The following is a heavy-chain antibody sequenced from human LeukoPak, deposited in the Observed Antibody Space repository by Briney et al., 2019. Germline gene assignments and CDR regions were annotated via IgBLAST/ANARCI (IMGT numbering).Heavy chain of an antibody. CDR2: IYYSGST. D-gene: IGHD6-19*01. Sequence: SETLSLTCTVSGGSISSYYWSWIRQPPGKGLEWIGYIYYSGSTNYNPSLKSRVTISVDTSKNQFSLKLSSVTAADTAVYYCARVYIAVAGTGPLFDYWGQGTLVTVSS. CDR3: ARVYIAVAGTGPLFDY. CDR1: GGSISSYY. V-gene: IGHV4-59*08. J-gene: IGHJ4*02.